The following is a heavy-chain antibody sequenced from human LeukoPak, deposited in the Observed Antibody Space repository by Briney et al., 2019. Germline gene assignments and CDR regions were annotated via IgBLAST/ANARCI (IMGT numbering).Heavy chain of an antibody. CDR3: ASIYYDSSGYYRPAAFDI. Sequence: ASVKVSCKASGYTFTGYYMHWVRQAPGQGLEWMGWINPNSDGTNYAQKFQGRVTMTRDTSISTAYMELSRLRSDDTAVYYCASIYYDSSGYYRPAAFDIWGQGTMVTVSS. CDR2: INPNSDGT. J-gene: IGHJ3*02. D-gene: IGHD3-22*01. CDR1: GYTFTGYY. V-gene: IGHV1-2*02.